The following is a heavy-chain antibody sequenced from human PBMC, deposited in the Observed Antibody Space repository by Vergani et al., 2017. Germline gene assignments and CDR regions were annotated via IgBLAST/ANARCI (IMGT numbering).Heavy chain of an antibody. Sequence: QVQLVQSGAEVKKPGSSVKVSCKASGGTFSSYAISWVRQAPGQGLEWMGGIFPIFGTANYAQKLQGRVTITADESTRTAYMELSSLSSEDTAVYYCARPDDYVWGSYRYSFLSYWGQGTLVTVSS. CDR3: ARPDDYVWGSYRYSFLSY. J-gene: IGHJ4*02. D-gene: IGHD3-16*02. CDR1: GGTFSSYA. V-gene: IGHV1-69*12. CDR2: IFPIFGTA.